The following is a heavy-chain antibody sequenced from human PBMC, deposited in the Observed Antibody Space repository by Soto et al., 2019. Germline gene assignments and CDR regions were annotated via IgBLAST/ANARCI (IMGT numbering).Heavy chain of an antibody. CDR1: GGTFSSYT. D-gene: IGHD3-3*01. J-gene: IGHJ4*02. CDR3: ARDLRSITIFGEGSFDY. Sequence: GASVKVSCKASGGTFSSYTISWVRQAPGQGLEWMGRIIPILGIANYAQKFQGRVTITADKSTSTAYMELSSLRSEDTAVYYCARDLRSITIFGEGSFDYWGQGTLVTVSS. CDR2: IIPILGIA. V-gene: IGHV1-69*04.